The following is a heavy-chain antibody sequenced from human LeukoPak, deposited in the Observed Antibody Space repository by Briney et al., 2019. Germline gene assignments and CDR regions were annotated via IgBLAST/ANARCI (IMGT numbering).Heavy chain of an antibody. V-gene: IGHV3-33*08. D-gene: IGHD1-1*01. CDR2: IYYDGSNI. J-gene: IGHJ4*02. CDR3: ARDWKTNSFDY. CDR1: GFTFRNYG. Sequence: GGSLRLSCAASGFTFRNYGMHWVRQAPGKGLEWVAFIYYDGSNIYYADYVKGRFTISRDISKYTLYLQMDSLRAEDTAIYYCARDWKTNSFDYWGQGTLVTVSS.